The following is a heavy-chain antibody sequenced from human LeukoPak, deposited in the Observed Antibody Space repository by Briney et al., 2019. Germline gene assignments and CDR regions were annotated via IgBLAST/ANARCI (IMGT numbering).Heavy chain of an antibody. D-gene: IGHD3-22*01. J-gene: IGHJ6*02. Sequence: ASVKVSCKASGYTFTGYYMHWVRQAPGRGLEWMGWINPNSGGTNYAQKFQGRATMARDTSISTAYMELSRLRSDDTAVYYCARGRNSSGYRGGVYYYYGMDVWGQGTTVTVSS. CDR3: ARGRNSSGYRGGVYYYYGMDV. CDR1: GYTFTGYY. CDR2: INPNSGGT. V-gene: IGHV1-2*02.